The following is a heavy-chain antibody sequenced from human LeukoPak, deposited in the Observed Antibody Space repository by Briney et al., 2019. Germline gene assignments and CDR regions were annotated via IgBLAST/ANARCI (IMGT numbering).Heavy chain of an antibody. CDR1: GGSISSGGYS. CDR3: ARMCRGGDCYSGYYGMDV. CDR2: IYYSGST. J-gene: IGHJ6*02. Sequence: SETLSLTCTVSGGSISSGGYSWSWVRQHPGKGLEWIGYIYYSGSTYYNPSLKSRVTISVDTSKNQFSLKLSSVTAADTAVYYCARMCRGGDCYSGYYGMDVWGQGTTVTVSS. D-gene: IGHD2-21*02. V-gene: IGHV4-31*03.